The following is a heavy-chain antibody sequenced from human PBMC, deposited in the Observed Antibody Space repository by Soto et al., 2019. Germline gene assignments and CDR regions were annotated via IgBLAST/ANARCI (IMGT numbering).Heavy chain of an antibody. J-gene: IGHJ4*02. D-gene: IGHD6-13*01. Sequence: KPSETLSLSCTVSGGSISSYYWSWIRQPPGKGLEWIGYIYYSGSTNYNPSLKSRVTISVDTSKNQFSLKLSSVTAADTAVYYCARHSAYSSSWYTAWDYWGQGTLVTVSS. CDR1: GGSISSYY. CDR3: ARHSAYSSSWYTAWDY. V-gene: IGHV4-59*08. CDR2: IYYSGST.